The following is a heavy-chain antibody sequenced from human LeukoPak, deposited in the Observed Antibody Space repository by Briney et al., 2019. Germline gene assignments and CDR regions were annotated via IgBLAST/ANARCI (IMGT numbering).Heavy chain of an antibody. CDR3: ATRARPGFYYGMDV. J-gene: IGHJ6*02. Sequence: PGGSLRLSCAASGFTVSTNHMSWVRQAPGKGLEWVSIIYSGGNAYYPDSVKGRFTISRDKSKNTLDLQMSSLRAEDTAVYYCATRARPGFYYGMDVWGQGTTVTVSS. CDR1: GFTVSTNH. V-gene: IGHV3-66*02. D-gene: IGHD6-6*01. CDR2: IYSGGNA.